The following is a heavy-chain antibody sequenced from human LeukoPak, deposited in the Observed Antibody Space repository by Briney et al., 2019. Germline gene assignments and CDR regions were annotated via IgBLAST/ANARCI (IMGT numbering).Heavy chain of an antibody. D-gene: IGHD2-15*01. Sequence: PSETLSLTCAVYGGSFSGYYWSWIRQPPGKGLEWIGEINHSGSTNYNPSLKSRVTISVDTSKNQFSLKLSSVTAADTAVYYCARVGEGAYIVGDYFDYWGQGTLVTVSS. CDR3: ARVGEGAYIVGDYFDY. CDR1: GGSFSGYY. CDR2: INHSGST. V-gene: IGHV4-34*01. J-gene: IGHJ4*02.